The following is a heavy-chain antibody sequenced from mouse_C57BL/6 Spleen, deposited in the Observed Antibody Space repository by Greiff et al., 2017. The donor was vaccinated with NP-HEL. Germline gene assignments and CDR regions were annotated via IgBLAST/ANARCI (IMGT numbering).Heavy chain of an antibody. V-gene: IGHV1-62-2*01. J-gene: IGHJ3*01. CDR3: ARHQKSLYDYSGWFAY. CDR2: FYPGSGSI. D-gene: IGHD2-4*01. Sequence: QVQLQQSGAELVKPGASVKLSCKASGYTFTAYTIHWVKQRSGQGLEWIGWFYPGSGSITYNEKFKDKATLTADKSSSTVYMELMRLTSEDSAVYVCARHQKSLYDYSGWFAYWGQGTLVTVSA. CDR1: GYTFTAYT.